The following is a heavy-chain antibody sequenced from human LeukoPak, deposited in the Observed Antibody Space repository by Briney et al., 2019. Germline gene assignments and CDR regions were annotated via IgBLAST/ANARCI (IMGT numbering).Heavy chain of an antibody. CDR2: IDPNSGGT. D-gene: IGHD3-22*01. CDR1: GYTFTGYC. V-gene: IGHV1-2*06. Sequence: ASVKVSCKASGYTFTGYCMHWVRQAPGQGLEWMGRIDPNSGGTSYAQKFQGRVTMTRDTSISAAYMELSSLRSDDTAVYYCARDYDSSGYYYANYWGQGTLVIFSS. J-gene: IGHJ4*02. CDR3: ARDYDSSGYYYANY.